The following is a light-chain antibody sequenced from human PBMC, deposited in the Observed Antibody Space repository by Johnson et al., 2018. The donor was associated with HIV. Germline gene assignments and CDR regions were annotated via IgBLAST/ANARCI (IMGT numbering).Light chain of an antibody. CDR1: SSNIGNNY. CDR2: DNN. Sequence: QSVLTQPPSVSAAPGQKVTISCSGSSSNIGNNYVSWYQHLPGTAPKLLIYDNNKRPSGIPDRFSGSKSGTSATLGITGLQTGDEADYYCGTWDSSLSAYVFGTGIKVTVL. J-gene: IGLJ1*01. CDR3: GTWDSSLSAYV. V-gene: IGLV1-51*01.